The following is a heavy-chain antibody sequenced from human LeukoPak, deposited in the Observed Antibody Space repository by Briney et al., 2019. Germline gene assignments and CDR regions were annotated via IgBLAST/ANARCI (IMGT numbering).Heavy chain of an antibody. J-gene: IGHJ4*01. Sequence: GVALRLSCATSGFTFNNYGMHWVPRAPGKGLEWVAFIRYEGSSKYYAESGKGRFTISRANSKNPLYLKMKSRRPKDRALYYCAKPMTTVNHFDYWGQGTLVTVSS. CDR3: AKPMTTVNHFDY. CDR2: IRYEGSSK. D-gene: IGHD4-17*01. CDR1: GFTFNNYG. V-gene: IGHV3-30*02.